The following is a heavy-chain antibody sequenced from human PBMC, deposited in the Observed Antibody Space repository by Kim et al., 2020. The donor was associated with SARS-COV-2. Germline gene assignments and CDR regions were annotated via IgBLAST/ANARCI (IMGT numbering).Heavy chain of an antibody. V-gene: IGHV3-7*03. D-gene: IGHD3-10*01. Sequence: GGSLRLSCAASGFTFSSYWMSWVRQAPGKGLEWVANIKQDGSEKYYVDSVKGRFTISRDNAKNSLYLQMNSLRAEDTAVYYCAREYYYGSGPRGNIYYYYGMDVWGQGTTVTVSS. CDR2: IKQDGSEK. CDR1: GFTFSSYW. J-gene: IGHJ6*02. CDR3: AREYYYGSGPRGNIYYYYGMDV.